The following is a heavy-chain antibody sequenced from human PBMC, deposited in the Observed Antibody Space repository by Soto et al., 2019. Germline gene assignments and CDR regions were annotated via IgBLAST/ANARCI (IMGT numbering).Heavy chain of an antibody. CDR1: GYTFTGYY. CDR3: ARDQGSSEAYYYYYGMDV. V-gene: IGHV1-2*02. Sequence: ASEKVSCKASGYTFTGYYMHWVRQAPGQGLEWMGWINPNSGGTNYAQKFQGRVTMTRDTSISTAYMELSRLRSDDTAVYYCARDQGSSEAYYYYYGMDVWGQGTTVTVSS. CDR2: INPNSGGT. D-gene: IGHD6-6*01. J-gene: IGHJ6*02.